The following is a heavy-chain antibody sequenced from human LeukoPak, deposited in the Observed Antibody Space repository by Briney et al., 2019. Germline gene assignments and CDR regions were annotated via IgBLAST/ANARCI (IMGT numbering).Heavy chain of an antibody. D-gene: IGHD2-2*01. CDR1: GYTFTSYA. CDR2: INTNTGNP. J-gene: IGHJ4*02. Sequence: ASVKVSCKASGYTFTSYAMNWVRQAPGQGLEWMGWINTNTGNPTYAQGFTGRFVFSLDTSVSTAYLQISSLKAEDTAVYYCARVPTETHSAAVTSYFDYWGQGTLVTVSS. CDR3: ARVPTETHSAAVTSYFDY. V-gene: IGHV7-4-1*02.